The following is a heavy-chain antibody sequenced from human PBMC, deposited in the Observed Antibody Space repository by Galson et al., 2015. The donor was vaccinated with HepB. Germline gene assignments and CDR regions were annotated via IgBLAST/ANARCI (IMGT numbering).Heavy chain of an antibody. CDR2: SRHKARSYST. Sequence: SLRLSCAASGFIFSDHYIDWVRQAPGKGLEWVSRSRHKARSYSTEYAASVKGRFTISRDHTQNSVTLQMNRLGTEDTAVYYCARTAAYGYNGCADLDSWGQGTLVTVSS. D-gene: IGHD1-26*01. V-gene: IGHV3-72*01. J-gene: IGHJ4*02. CDR3: ARTAAYGYNGCADLDS. CDR1: GFIFSDHY.